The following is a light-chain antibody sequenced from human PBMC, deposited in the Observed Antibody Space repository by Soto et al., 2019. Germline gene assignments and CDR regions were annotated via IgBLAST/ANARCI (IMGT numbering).Light chain of an antibody. V-gene: IGKV3-15*01. CDR3: QQYNNWPALT. CDR2: GAS. J-gene: IGKJ4*01. CDR1: QSVRSN. Sequence: EIVMTQSPATLSVSPGERATLSCRASQSVRSNLAWYQQKPGQAPRLLIYGASTRATGIPARFSGSGSGTECTLIISSLQSEDFAVYYCQQYNNWPALTFGGGTKVEIK.